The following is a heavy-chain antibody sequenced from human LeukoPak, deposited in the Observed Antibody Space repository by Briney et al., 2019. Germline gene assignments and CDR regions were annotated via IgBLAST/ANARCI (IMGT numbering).Heavy chain of an antibody. D-gene: IGHD3-10*01. CDR1: GFTFDDYA. J-gene: IGHJ5*02. Sequence: GRSLRLSCAASGFTFDDYAMHWVRQAPGKGLEWVSGISWNSGSIGYADSVKGRFTISRDNAKNSLYLQMNSLRAEDTALYYCAKVRGRLVWFGEFDGPWGQGTLVTVSS. CDR2: ISWNSGSI. CDR3: AKVRGRLVWFGEFDGP. V-gene: IGHV3-9*01.